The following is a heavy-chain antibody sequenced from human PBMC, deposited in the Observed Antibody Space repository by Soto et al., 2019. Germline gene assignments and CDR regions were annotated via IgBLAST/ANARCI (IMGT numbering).Heavy chain of an antibody. CDR2: IYYSGST. V-gene: IGHV4-30-4*01. CDR1: GGSISSGDYY. Sequence: SETLSLTCTVSGGSISSGDYYWSWIRQPPGKGLEWIGYIYYSGSTFYNPSLKSRVTISGDTSKNQFSLKLSSMTAADTGVYFCASGRRDGHISLEYFDYWGQGTLVTVSS. CDR3: ASGRRDGHISLEYFDY. J-gene: IGHJ4*02. D-gene: IGHD2-21*01.